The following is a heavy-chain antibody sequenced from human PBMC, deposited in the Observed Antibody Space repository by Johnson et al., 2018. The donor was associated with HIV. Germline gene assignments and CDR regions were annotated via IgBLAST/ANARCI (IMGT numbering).Heavy chain of an antibody. Sequence: QVQLVESGGGLIQPGGSLRFFCAASGFTFSSYGLHWVRQAPGKGLEWVAVISYDGSNKYYADSVKGRFTISRDNAKNSLYLQMNSLRVEDTALYYCARPADYGDYSRDAFDIWGQGTMVTVSS. D-gene: IGHD4-17*01. CDR3: ARPADYGDYSRDAFDI. J-gene: IGHJ3*02. CDR2: ISYDGSNK. CDR1: GFTFSSYG. V-gene: IGHV3-30*03.